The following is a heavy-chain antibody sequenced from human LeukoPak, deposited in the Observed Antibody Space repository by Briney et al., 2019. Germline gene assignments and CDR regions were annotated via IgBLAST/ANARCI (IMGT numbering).Heavy chain of an antibody. CDR1: GGSISSGDYY. V-gene: IGHV4-30-4*01. D-gene: IGHD1-14*01. CDR3: ARESPPGEENAFDI. CDR2: IYYSGST. J-gene: IGHJ3*02. Sequence: PSETLSLTCTVSGGSISSGDYYWSWIRQPPGKGLEWIGYIYYSGSTYYNPSLKSRVTISVDTSKNQFSLKLSSVTAADTAVYYCARESPPGEENAFDIWGQGTMVTVSS.